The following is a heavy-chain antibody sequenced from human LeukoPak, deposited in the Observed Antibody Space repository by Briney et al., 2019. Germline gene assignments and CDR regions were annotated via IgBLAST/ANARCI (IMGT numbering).Heavy chain of an antibody. CDR2: IYYSGST. V-gene: IGHV4-59*08. CDR1: GGSIRSYY. Sequence: SETLSLTCTVSGGSIRSYYWSWIQQPPGKGLGWIGFIYYSGSTNYNPALKSRVTISVDTSKNQFSLKLSSVTAADTAVYYCARHSVVVAAPDYWGQGTLVTVSS. CDR3: ARHSVVVAAPDY. J-gene: IGHJ4*02. D-gene: IGHD2-15*01.